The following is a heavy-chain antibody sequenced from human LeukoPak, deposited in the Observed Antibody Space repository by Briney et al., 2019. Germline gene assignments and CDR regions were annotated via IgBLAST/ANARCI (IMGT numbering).Heavy chain of an antibody. CDR1: GFTFSSYA. D-gene: IGHD3-3*01. V-gene: IGHV3-23*01. J-gene: IGHJ6*03. Sequence: GGSLRLSCAASGFTFSSYAMSWVRQAPGKGLEWVSAISGSGGSTYYADSVKGRFTISRDNSKNSLYLQMNSLRAEDTAVYYCARVNYDFWSGPEYYMDVWGKGTTVTVSS. CDR2: ISGSGGST. CDR3: ARVNYDFWSGPEYYMDV.